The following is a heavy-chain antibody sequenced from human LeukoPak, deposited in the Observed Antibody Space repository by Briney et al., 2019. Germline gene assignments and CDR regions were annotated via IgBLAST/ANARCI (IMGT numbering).Heavy chain of an antibody. D-gene: IGHD3-22*01. V-gene: IGHV1-46*01. CDR3: ARGYYYESSGDYPGGDY. J-gene: IGHJ4*02. CDR1: GYTFTNYY. Sequence: ASVKVSCKASGYTFTNYYMYWVRQAPGQGLEWMGIINPSGGSTSYAEKFQGRVTMTRDTSMSTVYMELRSLRSEDTAVYYCARGYYYESSGDYPGGDYWGQGTLVTVSS. CDR2: INPSGGST.